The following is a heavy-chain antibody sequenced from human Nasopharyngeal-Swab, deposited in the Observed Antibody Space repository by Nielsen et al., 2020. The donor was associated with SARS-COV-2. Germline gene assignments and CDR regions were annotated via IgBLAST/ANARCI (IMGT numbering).Heavy chain of an antibody. CDR2: INHSGSA. J-gene: IGHJ3*02. CDR1: GGSFSGYY. V-gene: IGHV4-34*01. D-gene: IGHD3-3*01. CDR3: ARGGVLRFLEWFSPAGFDI. Sequence: SETRLLTCGVNGGSFSGYYWKWICQPQGKGLGWLGEINHSGSANYNPSLKSRVTISVDTSKNQFSLKLSSVTAADTAVYYCARGGVLRFLEWFSPAGFDIWGQGTMVTFSS.